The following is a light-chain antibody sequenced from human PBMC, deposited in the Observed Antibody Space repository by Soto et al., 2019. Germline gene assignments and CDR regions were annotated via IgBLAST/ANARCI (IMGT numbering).Light chain of an antibody. CDR1: SSNIGSNT. CDR3: AAWDDSLNGRV. Sequence: QSVLTQPPSASGTPGQRVTISCSGSSSNIGSNTVSWYQQLPLSAPKLLIYSNNQRPSGVPDRLSGSKSATSASLAISGLQSEDEADYYCAAWDDSLNGRVFGGGTKLTVL. V-gene: IGLV1-44*01. CDR2: SNN. J-gene: IGLJ3*02.